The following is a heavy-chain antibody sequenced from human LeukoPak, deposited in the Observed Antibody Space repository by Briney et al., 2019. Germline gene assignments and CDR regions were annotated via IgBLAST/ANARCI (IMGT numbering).Heavy chain of an antibody. V-gene: IGHV4-4*07. CDR2: IYSTGST. CDR3: AREGTRWSDESWFDP. J-gene: IGHJ5*02. CDR1: GGSVSGYY. Sequence: SETLSLTCTVSGGSVSGYYCSWIRRPAGKGLEWIGRIYSTGSTDYNASLKSRVTMSVDTSKNQFSLKLNSVTASDTAVYYCAREGTRWSDESWFDPWGQGTLVTVSS. D-gene: IGHD2-15*01.